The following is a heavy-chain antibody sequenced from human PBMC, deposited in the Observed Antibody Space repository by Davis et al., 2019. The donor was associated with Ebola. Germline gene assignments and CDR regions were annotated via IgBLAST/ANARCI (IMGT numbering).Heavy chain of an antibody. J-gene: IGHJ4*02. Sequence: PGGSLRLSCAASGFTFSSYAMSWVRQAPGKGLEWVSAISGSGGSTYYADSVKGRFTISRDNAKNSLYLQMNSLRAEDTAVYYCASASYSGSFDYWGQGTLVTVSS. CDR3: ASASYSGSFDY. CDR2: ISGSGGST. V-gene: IGHV3-23*01. CDR1: GFTFSSYA. D-gene: IGHD1-26*01.